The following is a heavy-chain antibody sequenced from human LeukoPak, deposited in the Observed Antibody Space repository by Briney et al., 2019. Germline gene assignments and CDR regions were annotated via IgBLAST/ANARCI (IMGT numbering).Heavy chain of an antibody. CDR1: GVTLSNYA. J-gene: IGHJ4*02. D-gene: IGHD4-17*01. CDR3: ATDYGDYEPIDY. Sequence: GGSLRLSCTASGVTLSNYAMHWVRRPPGRGLEWVAVISFDGTNKYYGDSVEGRFSVSRDNSKNTLYLQMNGLRPDDTAMYYCATDYGDYEPIDYWGQGTLVTVSS. V-gene: IGHV3-30*04. CDR2: ISFDGTNK.